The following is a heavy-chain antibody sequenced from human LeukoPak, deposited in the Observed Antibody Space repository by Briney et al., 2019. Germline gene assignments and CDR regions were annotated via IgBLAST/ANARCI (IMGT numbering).Heavy chain of an antibody. J-gene: IGHJ4*02. CDR1: GFTFSRYW. Sequence: GGSLRLSCAASGFTFSRYWMHWVRQAPGKGLVWVSRIKFDGSWTNYVDSVKGRFAISRDNAKSTLYLQMNSLRAEDTGVYYCVRDGDGYNFDNWGQGTLVTVSS. V-gene: IGHV3-74*01. CDR2: IKFDGSWT. D-gene: IGHD5-24*01. CDR3: VRDGDGYNFDN.